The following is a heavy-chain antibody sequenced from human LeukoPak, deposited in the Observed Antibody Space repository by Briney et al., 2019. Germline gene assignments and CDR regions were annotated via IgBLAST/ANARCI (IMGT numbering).Heavy chain of an antibody. CDR3: ARESSSWPRRVGYFDY. J-gene: IGHJ4*02. CDR1: GGTFSSYA. CDR2: IIPIFGTA. V-gene: IGHV1-69*05. Sequence: ASVKVSCKASGGTFSSYAISWVRQAPGQGLEWMGGIIPIFGTANYAQKFQGRVTITTDESTSTAYMELSSLRSEDTAVYYCARESSSWPRRVGYFDYWGQGTLVTVSS. D-gene: IGHD6-13*01.